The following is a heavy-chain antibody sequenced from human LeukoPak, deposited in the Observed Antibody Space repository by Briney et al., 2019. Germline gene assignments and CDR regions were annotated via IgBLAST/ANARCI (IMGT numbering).Heavy chain of an antibody. V-gene: IGHV1-18*01. Sequence: ASVKVSCKASGYTFTRTGINWVRQAPGQGLEWMGWISPYNDNTKYAQKFQGRLTVTTDTSTTTAYMDLRSLRSDDTAVYYCTRDHLAAAGSDAFDIWGQGTMVTVSS. D-gene: IGHD6-13*01. J-gene: IGHJ3*02. CDR3: TRDHLAAAGSDAFDI. CDR2: ISPYNDNT. CDR1: GYTFTRTG.